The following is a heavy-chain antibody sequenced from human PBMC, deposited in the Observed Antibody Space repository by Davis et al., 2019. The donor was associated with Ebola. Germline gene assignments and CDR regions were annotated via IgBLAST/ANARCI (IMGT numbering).Heavy chain of an antibody. CDR2: ISGSGGST. CDR3: ARAGGSTTLTAPSMDV. J-gene: IGHJ6*02. Sequence: GGSLRPSCAASPFTFSSYAMSWVRHAPGKGLEWVSAISGSGGSTYYADSVKGRFTISRDNSKNTRYLQMNSLRAEDTAVYYCARAGGSTTLTAPSMDVWGQGTTVTVSS. V-gene: IGHV3-23*01. CDR1: PFTFSSYA. D-gene: IGHD4-17*01.